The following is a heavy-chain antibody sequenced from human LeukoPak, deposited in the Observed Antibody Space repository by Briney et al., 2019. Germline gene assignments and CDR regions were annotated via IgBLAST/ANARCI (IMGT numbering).Heavy chain of an antibody. CDR2: ISAYNGNT. Sequence: ASVNVSCKASGYTFTSYGISWVRQAPGQGLEWMGWISAYNGNTNYAQKLQGRVTMTTDTSTSTAYMELRSLRSDDTAVYYCARARYCSSTSCYDYYYYGMDVWGQGTTVTVSS. J-gene: IGHJ6*02. CDR1: GYTFTSYG. V-gene: IGHV1-18*01. D-gene: IGHD2-2*01. CDR3: ARARYCSSTSCYDYYYYGMDV.